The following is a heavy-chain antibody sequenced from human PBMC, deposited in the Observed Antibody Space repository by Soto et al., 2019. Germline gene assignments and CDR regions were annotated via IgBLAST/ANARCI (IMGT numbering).Heavy chain of an antibody. V-gene: IGHV4-30-4*01. Sequence: GPGPYFSSETLSLTCTVSGGSISSGDYYWSWIRQPPGKGLEWIGYIYYSGGTYYNPSLKSRVTISVDTSKNQFSLKLSSVTAADTAVYYCARGPITIFGVVPVPFDPWGQGTLVIVSS. CDR3: ARGPITIFGVVPVPFDP. CDR2: IYYSGGT. D-gene: IGHD3-3*01. CDR1: GGSISSGDYY. J-gene: IGHJ5*02.